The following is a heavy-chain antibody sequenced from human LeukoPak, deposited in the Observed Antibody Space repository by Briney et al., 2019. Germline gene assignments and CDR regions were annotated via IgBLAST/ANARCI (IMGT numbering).Heavy chain of an antibody. CDR1: GFPVSANY. V-gene: IGHV3-66*01. J-gene: IGHJ4*02. D-gene: IGHD2-2*01. CDR2: IYATGDT. Sequence: PGGSLRLSCAASGFPVSANYMTWVRQAPGKGLEWVSVIYATGDTHYAESVKGRFTISRDNSKNILHLQMNSLRAEDTAVYYCARDLYQSRWGQGTLVTVSS. CDR3: ARDLYQSR.